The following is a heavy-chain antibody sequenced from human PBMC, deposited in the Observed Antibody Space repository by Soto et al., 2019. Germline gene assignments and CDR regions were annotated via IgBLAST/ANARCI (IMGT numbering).Heavy chain of an antibody. CDR3: AKGDNLGPKTGYAFDP. CDR2: TYFRSKWYN. CDR1: GDSVPSNTAS. Sequence: SQTLSLTCAISGDSVPSNTASWNWIRQSPTRGLEWLGRTYFRSKWYNDYAVSVKSRIIINPDTSNNQFSLKLNSVTPEDTAVYFCAKGDNLGPKTGYAFDPWGQGIMVTVSS. V-gene: IGHV6-1*01. D-gene: IGHD5-12*01. J-gene: IGHJ5*02.